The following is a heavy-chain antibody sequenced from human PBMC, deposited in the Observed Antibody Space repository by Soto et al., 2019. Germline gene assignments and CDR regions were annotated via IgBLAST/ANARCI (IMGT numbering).Heavy chain of an antibody. Sequence: QVQLQESGPGLVKPSQTLSLTCTVSGGSIITADYYWTWIRQPPGKGLEWIGYFHYSGSTYYNPSHKSRVTISVDTAKNQFSLKLNSVTAADTAVYYCALGDDTTGYGRYEYWGQGTLVTVSS. V-gene: IGHV4-30-4*01. D-gene: IGHD3-9*01. J-gene: IGHJ4*02. CDR1: GGSIITADYY. CDR3: ALGDDTTGYGRYEY. CDR2: FHYSGST.